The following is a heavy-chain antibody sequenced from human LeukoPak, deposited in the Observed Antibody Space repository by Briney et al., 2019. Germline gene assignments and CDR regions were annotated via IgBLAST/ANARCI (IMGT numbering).Heavy chain of an antibody. Sequence: GGSLRLSCAASGFTFITYGMHWVRQVPGMGLEWLAFIHYDGSKNYYADSVKGRFTISRDNSKSTLYLQMSSLRPEDTAVYYCAKAHTASLSRGYLDYWGQGTLVTVSS. CDR2: IHYDGSKN. D-gene: IGHD3-16*01. V-gene: IGHV3-30*02. CDR3: AKAHTASLSRGYLDY. J-gene: IGHJ4*02. CDR1: GFTFITYG.